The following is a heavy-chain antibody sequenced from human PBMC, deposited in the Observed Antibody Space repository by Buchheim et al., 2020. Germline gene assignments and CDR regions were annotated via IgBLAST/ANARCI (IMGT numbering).Heavy chain of an antibody. CDR2: IWYDGSNK. D-gene: IGHD6-6*01. J-gene: IGHJ6*02. Sequence: QVQLVESGGGVVQPGRSLRLSCAASGFTFSSYGMHWVRQAPGKGLEWVAGIWYDGSNKYYADSVKGGYTISRDNSKNTLYLQMNSLRAEDTAVYYCARDIEYSSSRLRVYYYYGMDVWGQGTT. CDR3: ARDIEYSSSRLRVYYYYGMDV. V-gene: IGHV3-33*01. CDR1: GFTFSSYG.